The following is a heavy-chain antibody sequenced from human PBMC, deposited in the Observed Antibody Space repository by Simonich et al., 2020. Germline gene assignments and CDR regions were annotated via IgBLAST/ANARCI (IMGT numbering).Heavy chain of an antibody. CDR3: ARHLQLGPFDY. Sequence: QVQLQQWGAGLLKPSETLSLTCAVYGGSFSGYYWSWIRHHPGKGLEWIGEINHSVSTNYNPSLKSRVTISVDTSKNQFSLKLSSVTAADTAVYYCARHLQLGPFDYWGQGTLVTVSS. V-gene: IGHV4-34*01. J-gene: IGHJ4*02. CDR1: GGSFSGYY. D-gene: IGHD1-1*01. CDR2: INHSVST.